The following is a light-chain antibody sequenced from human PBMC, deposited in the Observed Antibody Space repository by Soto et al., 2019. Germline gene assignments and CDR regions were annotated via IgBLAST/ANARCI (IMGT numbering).Light chain of an antibody. CDR3: LLYYGGTLWV. Sequence: QAVVTQEPSLTVSPRGTVTLTCASSAGAVTSASYANLLPQKPGQTPRPLIYSTTNKHSKTPARFSGSLLGGKAALTLSGVQPEDEAHYYCLLYYGGTLWVFGGGTKVTVL. V-gene: IGLV7-43*01. CDR2: STT. CDR1: AGAVTSASY. J-gene: IGLJ3*02.